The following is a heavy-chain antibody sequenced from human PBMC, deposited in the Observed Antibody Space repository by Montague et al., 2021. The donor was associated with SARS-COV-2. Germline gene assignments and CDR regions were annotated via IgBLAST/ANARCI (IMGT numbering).Heavy chain of an antibody. CDR2: IYYSGST. D-gene: IGHD6-13*01. Sequence: LRLSCAASGLTVSSNYMSWVRQAPGKGLEWIGSIYYSGSTYYNPSLKSRVTISVDTSKNQFSLKLSSVTAADTAVYYCARDPEETYSSSWYYYYGMDVWGQGTTVTVSS. V-gene: IGHV4-39*07. J-gene: IGHJ6*02. CDR1: GLTVSSNY. CDR3: ARDPEETYSSSWYYYYGMDV.